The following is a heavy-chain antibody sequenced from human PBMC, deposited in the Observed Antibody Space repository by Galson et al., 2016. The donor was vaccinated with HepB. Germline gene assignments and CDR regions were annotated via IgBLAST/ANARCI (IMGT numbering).Heavy chain of an antibody. CDR1: GFTFSAFA. CDR3: AKVDCGDCLTGFGP. V-gene: IGHV3-23*01. CDR2: ISGRGHNA. J-gene: IGHJ5*02. D-gene: IGHD2-21*02. Sequence: SLRLSCAASGFTFSAFALTWVRQAPGKGLEWVSGISGRGHNAYYADSVKGRFTISRDNSRNTLYLQMNTLTVEDTAIYYCAKVDCGDCLTGFGPWGQGTPVSVSS.